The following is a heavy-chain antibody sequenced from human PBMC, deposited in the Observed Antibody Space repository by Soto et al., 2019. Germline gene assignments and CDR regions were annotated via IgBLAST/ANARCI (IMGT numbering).Heavy chain of an antibody. D-gene: IGHD2-8*02. Sequence: PSETLSLTCTVSGSSINSYGHFWSWVRQFPGKGVEWIGNIYANGSTYYLPSLKGRLTMSVETSKRQFSLKLKSVTSADTAVYFCSRGSDSTGYWPDPWGRGTPVTVSS. CDR2: IYANGST. V-gene: IGHV4-31*03. CDR3: SRGSDSTGYWPDP. CDR1: GSSINSYGHF. J-gene: IGHJ5*02.